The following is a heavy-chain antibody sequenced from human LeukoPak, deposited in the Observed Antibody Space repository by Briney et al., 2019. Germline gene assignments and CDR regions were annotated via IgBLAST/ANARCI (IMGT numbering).Heavy chain of an antibody. V-gene: IGHV4-38-2*01. CDR3: ARSLSTAGIDY. D-gene: IGHD2-2*01. Sequence: SETLSLTCAVSGYSIRTGRYWGWIRQPPGKGLEWIGSIYQSGSTYYNPSLKSRVTISVDTSKNQFSLNLRSVTAADTAVYYCARSLSTAGIDYWGQGTLVTVSS. CDR1: GYSIRTGRY. J-gene: IGHJ4*02. CDR2: IYQSGST.